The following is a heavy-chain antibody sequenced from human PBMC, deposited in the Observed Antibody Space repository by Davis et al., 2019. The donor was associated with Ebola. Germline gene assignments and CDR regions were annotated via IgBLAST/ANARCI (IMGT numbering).Heavy chain of an antibody. V-gene: IGHV4-59*01. D-gene: IGHD6-19*01. Sequence: GSLRPSCTVSGCSISSSYWSWIRQPPGKGLEWSGSLYYSESSNYNPPLKSRVTISVDTSKNHCSLKLSSVTAADTAVYYWARDSRWLVPGTYYYYGMDVWGQGTTVTVSS. CDR2: LYYSESS. CDR3: ARDSRWLVPGTYYYYGMDV. CDR1: GCSISSSY. J-gene: IGHJ6*02.